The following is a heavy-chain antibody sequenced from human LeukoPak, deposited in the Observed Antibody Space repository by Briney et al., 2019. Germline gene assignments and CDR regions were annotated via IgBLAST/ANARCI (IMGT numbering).Heavy chain of an antibody. D-gene: IGHD3-10*01. V-gene: IGHV1-69*13. Sequence: ASVKVSCKASGYTFTSYYMHWVRQAPGQGLEWMGGIIPIFGTANYAQKFQGRVTITADESTSTAYMELSSLRSEDTAVYYCARDSEVVGYYGSGSYYNTFDYWGQGTLVTVSS. J-gene: IGHJ4*02. CDR1: GYTFTSYY. CDR2: IIPIFGTA. CDR3: ARDSEVVGYYGSGSYYNTFDY.